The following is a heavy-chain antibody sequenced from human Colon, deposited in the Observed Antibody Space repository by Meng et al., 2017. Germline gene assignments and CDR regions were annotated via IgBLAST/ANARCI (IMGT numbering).Heavy chain of an antibody. CDR2: IYYSGST. D-gene: IGHD4-17*01. CDR3: ARGPTTYFDY. J-gene: IGHJ4*02. CDR1: GDSISSDIW. Sequence: GQLQEAGPGLVKPSGTLSLTCTVSGDSISSDIWWSWVRQPPGKGLEWIGYIYYSGSTYYNPSLKSRVTISVDTSKNQFSLKLSSVAAADTAVYYCARGPTTYFDYWGQGTLVTVSS. V-gene: IGHV4-30-4*01.